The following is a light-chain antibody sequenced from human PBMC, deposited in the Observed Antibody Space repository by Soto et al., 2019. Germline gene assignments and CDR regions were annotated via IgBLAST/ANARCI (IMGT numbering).Light chain of an antibody. CDR3: QQSYNPPWT. V-gene: IGKV1-39*01. CDR2: TAS. CDR1: QSILSY. J-gene: IGKJ1*01. Sequence: DIQMTQSPSSLSASVGDRVTITCRASQSILSYLNWYQQKPGKAPKLLIYTASSVQSGVPTMFSGSGSGTDFPLTSSSLQPEVFATYSCQQSYNPPWTFGQGTKLEIK.